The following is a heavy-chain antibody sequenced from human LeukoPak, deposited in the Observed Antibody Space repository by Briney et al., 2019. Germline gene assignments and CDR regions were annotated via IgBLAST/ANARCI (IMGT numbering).Heavy chain of an antibody. J-gene: IGHJ5*02. CDR3: ARLTTTVSAWFDP. D-gene: IGHD4/OR15-4a*01. V-gene: IGHV4-31*03. CDR1: GVAISSGDYY. CDR2: ISYSGST. Sequence: SETLSLTCTVSGVAISSGDYYWSWIRQHPGKGPEWIGHISYSGSTYYNPSLKSRIIISVNTSKNYFSLKLSSVTAADTAVYYCARLTTTVSAWFDPWGQGTVVTVSS.